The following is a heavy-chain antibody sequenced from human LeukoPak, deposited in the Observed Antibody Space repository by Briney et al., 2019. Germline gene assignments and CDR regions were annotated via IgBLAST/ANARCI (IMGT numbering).Heavy chain of an antibody. CDR3: AIVKSGDRDY. D-gene: IGHD1-26*01. Sequence: PGGSLRLSXAASGFTFSSYAMSWVRQAPGKGLEWVSAISGSGGSTDYADSVQGRFTISRDNSKNTLYLQMNSLRAEDTAVYYCAIVKSGDRDYWGQGTLVTVSS. V-gene: IGHV3-23*01. CDR2: ISGSGGST. CDR1: GFTFSSYA. J-gene: IGHJ4*02.